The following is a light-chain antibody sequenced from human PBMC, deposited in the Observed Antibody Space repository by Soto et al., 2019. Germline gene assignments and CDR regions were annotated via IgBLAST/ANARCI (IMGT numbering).Light chain of an antibody. V-gene: IGKV1-9*01. CDR3: QQLNSFPIP. CDR2: AAS. CDR1: QGIANF. Sequence: IQLTQSPSSLSASVGDRVTISCRASQGIANFLAWYQQKPGKAPKLLIYAASTLQSGVPSRVSGSGSGTDFTLNISILQPEDFATYYCQQLNSFPIPFGPGTKVAIK. J-gene: IGKJ3*01.